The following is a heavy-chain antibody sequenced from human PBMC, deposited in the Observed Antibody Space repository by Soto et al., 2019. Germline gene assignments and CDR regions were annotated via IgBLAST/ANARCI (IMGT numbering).Heavy chain of an antibody. D-gene: IGHD3-3*01. CDR1: GYTFTSYG. CDR2: ISAYNGNT. V-gene: IGHV1-18*01. J-gene: IGHJ6*03. CDR3: ARGPRFLEWLLHMDV. Sequence: ASVKVSCKASGYTFTSYGISWVRQAPGQGLEWMGWISAYNGNTNYAQKLQSRVTMTTDTSTSTAYMELRSLRSDDTAVYYCARGPRFLEWLLHMDVWGKGTTVTVS.